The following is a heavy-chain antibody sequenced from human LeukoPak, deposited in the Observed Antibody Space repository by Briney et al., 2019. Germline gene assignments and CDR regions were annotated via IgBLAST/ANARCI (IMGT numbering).Heavy chain of an antibody. J-gene: IGHJ5*02. CDR3: TRENNWFDA. CDR1: GYSFTAFY. V-gene: IGHV1-2*02. CDR2: VYPNSGDT. Sequence: GASVKVSCKTSGYSFTAFYIHWVRQAPGHGLEWMGWVYPNSGDTNYAQKFQGRVIMTGDTSISTAYMELSRLTSDDTAVYYCTRENNWFDAWGQGTLVTVSS.